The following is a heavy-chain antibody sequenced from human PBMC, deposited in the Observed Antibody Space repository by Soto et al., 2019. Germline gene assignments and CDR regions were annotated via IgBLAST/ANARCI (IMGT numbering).Heavy chain of an antibody. J-gene: IGHJ6*02. D-gene: IGHD6-19*01. Sequence: ASVKVSCKASVYTFTSYVISWVRQAPGQGLEWMGWISAYNGNTNYAQKLQGRVTMTTDTSTSTAYMELRSLRSDDTAVYYCARDSPSIAVAGIYYYYGMDVWGQGTTVTSP. CDR2: ISAYNGNT. V-gene: IGHV1-18*04. CDR1: VYTFTSYV. CDR3: ARDSPSIAVAGIYYYYGMDV.